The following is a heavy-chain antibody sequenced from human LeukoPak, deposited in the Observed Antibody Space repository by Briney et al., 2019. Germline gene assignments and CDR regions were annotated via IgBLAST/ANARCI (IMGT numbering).Heavy chain of an antibody. CDR3: AKDQDYDYIWGSSRV. Sequence: GGSLRLSCAASGFTFSDYYMSWIRQAPGKGLEWVSAICGSGASTIYADSVRGRFTISRDNSKNTLYLQMDSLRAEDTAVYYCAKDQDYDYIWGSSRVWGQGTLVTVSS. V-gene: IGHV3-23*01. CDR2: ICGSGAST. CDR1: GFTFSDYY. D-gene: IGHD3-16*02. J-gene: IGHJ4*02.